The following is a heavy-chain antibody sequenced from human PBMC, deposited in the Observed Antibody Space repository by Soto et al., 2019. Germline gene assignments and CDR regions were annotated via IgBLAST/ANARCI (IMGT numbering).Heavy chain of an antibody. J-gene: IGHJ4*02. CDR2: IKSKTDGGTT. CDR1: GFTVSNAW. CDR3: TTDPSDYGGFDY. Sequence: GGSLGLSCAASGFTVSNAWMNWVRQAPGKGLEWVGRIKSKTDGGTTDYAAPVKGRFTISRDDSKNTLYLQMNSLKTEDTAVYYCTTDPSDYGGFDYWGQGTLVTVSS. D-gene: IGHD4-17*01. V-gene: IGHV3-15*07.